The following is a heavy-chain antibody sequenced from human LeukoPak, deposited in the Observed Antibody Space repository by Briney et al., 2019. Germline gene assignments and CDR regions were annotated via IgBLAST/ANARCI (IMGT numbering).Heavy chain of an antibody. Sequence: GGSLRLSCAASGFTFSSYGMQWVRQAPGKGLEWVAVIWYDGSNKYYADSVKGRFTISRDNSKNTLYLQMNSLRAEDTAVYYCARDYLDWYFDLWGRGTLVTVSS. J-gene: IGHJ2*01. CDR1: GFTFSSYG. CDR2: IWYDGSNK. CDR3: ARDYLDWYFDL. V-gene: IGHV3-33*01.